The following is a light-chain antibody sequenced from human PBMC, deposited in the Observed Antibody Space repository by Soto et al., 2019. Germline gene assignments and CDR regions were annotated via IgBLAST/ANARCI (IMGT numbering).Light chain of an antibody. V-gene: IGLV1-47*01. CDR2: NNR. CDR1: SSNIGNNY. Sequence: QAVVTQSPSASGTPVQRVSISCSGSSSNIGNNYVYWYHQLPGTAPKLIIYNNRQRPSGVPDRFSGSKAGTSASLAISGLRSEDEGDYYCSAWDDTLRGRAFGGGTKLTVL. J-gene: IGLJ2*01. CDR3: SAWDDTLRGRA.